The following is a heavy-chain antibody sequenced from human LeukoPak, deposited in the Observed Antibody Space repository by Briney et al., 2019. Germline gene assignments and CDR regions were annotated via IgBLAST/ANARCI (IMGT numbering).Heavy chain of an antibody. Sequence: GGSLRLSCAASGFTFSSYAMNWVRQAPGKGLEWISYISGDSKTIYYAESVKGRFTISRDNAKNSLYLQMNSLRAEDTAVYYCARESYYYGSGRTDNSYYFDYWGQGTLVTVSS. CDR2: ISGDSKTI. D-gene: IGHD3-10*01. CDR3: ARESYYYGSGRTDNSYYFDY. V-gene: IGHV3-48*04. J-gene: IGHJ4*02. CDR1: GFTFSSYA.